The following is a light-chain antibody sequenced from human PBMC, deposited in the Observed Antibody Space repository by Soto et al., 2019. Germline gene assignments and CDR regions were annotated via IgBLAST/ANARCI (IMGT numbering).Light chain of an antibody. CDR3: QQRSNWYT. V-gene: IGKV3-11*01. CDR2: DAS. J-gene: IGKJ2*01. CDR1: QSVSRY. Sequence: EIVLTQSPATLSLSPGESATLSCRASQSVSRYLAWYQQKPGQAPRLLIYDASSMATGIPARFSGSGSGTDVTLTNSSREPEDFAGYYCQQRSNWYTFGQGTKLEIK.